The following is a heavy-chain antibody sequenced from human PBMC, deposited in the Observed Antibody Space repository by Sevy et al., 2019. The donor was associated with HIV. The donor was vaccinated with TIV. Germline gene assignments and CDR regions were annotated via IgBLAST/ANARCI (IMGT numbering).Heavy chain of an antibody. Sequence: GGSLRLSCAASGFTFSDYYMSWIRQAPGKGLEWVSSISNSGRNIYDADSVKGRFPISRDHAKNALYLQMNSLRAEDTAVYYCARSPQPDYHECSGYYDYWGQGTLVTVSS. CDR2: ISNSGRNI. D-gene: IGHD3-22*01. CDR3: ARSPQPDYHECSGYYDY. CDR1: GFTFSDYY. V-gene: IGHV3-11*01. J-gene: IGHJ4*02.